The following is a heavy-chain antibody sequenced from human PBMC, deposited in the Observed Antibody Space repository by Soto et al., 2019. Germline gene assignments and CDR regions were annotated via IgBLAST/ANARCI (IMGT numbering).Heavy chain of an antibody. V-gene: IGHV3-30-3*01. CDR1: GFTFSSYA. CDR3: AMTAGRYGSGSYYNGPPVYFDY. D-gene: IGHD3-10*01. CDR2: ISYDGSNK. Sequence: GGSLRLCCAASGFTFSSYAMRWVRQAPGKGLEWVAVISYDGSNKYYADSVKGRFTISRDNSKNTLYLQMNSLRAEDTAVYYCAMTAGRYGSGSYYNGPPVYFDYWGQGTLVTVSS. J-gene: IGHJ4*02.